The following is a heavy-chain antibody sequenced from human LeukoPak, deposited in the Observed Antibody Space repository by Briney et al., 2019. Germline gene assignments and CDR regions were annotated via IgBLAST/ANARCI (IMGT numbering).Heavy chain of an antibody. Sequence: PGGSLRLSCAASGFIFSSYAMSWVRQAPGQGLEWVSGISGSGGSTYYAEPVKGRFTISRDNSTNTLYLQMNSLRAEDTAVYYCAKAGSGGSSADYFDHWGQGTLVTVSS. CDR1: GFIFSSYA. CDR3: AKAGSGGSSADYFDH. D-gene: IGHD1-26*01. J-gene: IGHJ4*02. CDR2: ISGSGGST. V-gene: IGHV3-23*01.